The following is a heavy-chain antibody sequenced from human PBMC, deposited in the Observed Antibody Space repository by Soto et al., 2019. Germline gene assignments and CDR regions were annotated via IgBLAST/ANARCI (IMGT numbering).Heavy chain of an antibody. J-gene: IGHJ4*02. V-gene: IGHV1-58*01. CDR2: IVVGSGNT. CDR3: AADSSAWFYRFDY. CDR1: GFTFTSSA. D-gene: IGHD6-19*01. Sequence: GASVKVSCKASGFTFTSSAVQWVRQARGQRLEWIGWIVVGSGNTNYAQKFQERVTITRDMSTSTAYMELSSLRSEDTAVYYCAADSSAWFYRFDYWGQGTRVTVSS.